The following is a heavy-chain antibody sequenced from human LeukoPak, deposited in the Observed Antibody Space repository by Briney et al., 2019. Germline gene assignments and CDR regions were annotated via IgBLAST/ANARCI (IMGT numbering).Heavy chain of an antibody. J-gene: IGHJ3*02. CDR2: IYWDDDK. CDR1: GFSLSTSGVA. CDR3: AHSEDTALVHDAFDI. V-gene: IGHV2-5*02. D-gene: IGHD5-18*01. Sequence: SGPTLVNPTPTLTLTCTLSGFSLSTSGVAVGWIRQPPGKALEWLALIYWDDDKRYSPSLKSRLSITKDTSKNQVVLTMTNMDPVDTATYYCAHSEDTALVHDAFDIWGQGTMVTVSS.